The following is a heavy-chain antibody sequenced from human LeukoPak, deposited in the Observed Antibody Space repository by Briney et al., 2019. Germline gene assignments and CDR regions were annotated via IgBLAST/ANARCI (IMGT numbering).Heavy chain of an antibody. Sequence: GGSLRLSCTASGFTFRDYAMSWVRQAPGKGLEWVGFIRRKASGGTTEYAASVKGRVTISRDDSKSIAYLQMNSLKTEDTAVYYCSRVARDYDDSSGYYYGYFQHWGQGTLVTVSS. CDR1: GFTFRDYA. J-gene: IGHJ1*01. CDR2: IRRKASGGTT. V-gene: IGHV3-49*04. CDR3: SRVARDYDDSSGYYYGYFQH. D-gene: IGHD3-22*01.